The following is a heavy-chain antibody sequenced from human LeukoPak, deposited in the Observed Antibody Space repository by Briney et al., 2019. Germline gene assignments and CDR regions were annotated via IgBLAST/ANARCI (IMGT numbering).Heavy chain of an antibody. Sequence: SETLSLTCTVSGGSISSGGYYWSWIRQPPGKGLEWIGYIYYSGSTNYNPSLKSRVTISVDKSQNQFSLKLSSVTAADTAVYYCARKPQTNWGLGTGSGGFDIWGQGTMVTVSS. CDR1: GGSISSGGYY. D-gene: IGHD7-27*01. V-gene: IGHV4-61*05. CDR3: ARKPQTNWGLGTGSGGFDI. CDR2: IYYSGST. J-gene: IGHJ3*02.